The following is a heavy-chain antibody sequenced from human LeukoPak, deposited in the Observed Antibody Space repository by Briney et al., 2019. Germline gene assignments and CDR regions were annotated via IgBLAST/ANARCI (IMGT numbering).Heavy chain of an antibody. Sequence: AGGSLRLSCAASGFTFSSYSMDWVRQAPGKGLEWVSSISSSSSYIHYADSVKGRFTISRDNAKHSLYLQMNSLRAEDTAVYYCASSAPSDIWGRGTMVTVSS. CDR2: ISSSSSYI. CDR1: GFTFSSYS. CDR3: ASSAPSDI. V-gene: IGHV3-21*01. J-gene: IGHJ3*02.